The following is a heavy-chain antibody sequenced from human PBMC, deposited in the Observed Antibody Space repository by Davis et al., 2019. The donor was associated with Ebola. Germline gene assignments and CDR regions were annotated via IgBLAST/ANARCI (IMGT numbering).Heavy chain of an antibody. J-gene: IGHJ6*02. CDR3: ARDRCSGGSCPDSYGMDV. CDR2: ITFTSSYI. CDR1: GFTFSSTT. Sequence: GGSLRLSCAASGFTFSSTTMNWVRQAPGKGLEWVSSITFTSSYIYYADSVKGRLTISRDNAKNSLYLQMNNLRADDTAVYYCARDRCSGGSCPDSYGMDVWGQGTTVTVSS. D-gene: IGHD2-15*01. V-gene: IGHV3-21*01.